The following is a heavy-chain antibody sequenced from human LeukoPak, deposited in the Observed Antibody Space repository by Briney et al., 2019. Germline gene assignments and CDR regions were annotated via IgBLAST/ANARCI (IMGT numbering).Heavy chain of an antibody. CDR2: ISAYNGDT. Sequence: ASVKVSCKASGFTFTKHGISWVRQAPGQGLEWMGWISAYNGDTSYAERLQGRVTMTTDTSTSTAYMDLRSLRSDDTAVYYCARVEAVAGTEGYYYYGMDVWGQGTTVTVSS. D-gene: IGHD6-19*01. V-gene: IGHV1-18*01. J-gene: IGHJ6*02. CDR3: ARVEAVAGTEGYYYYGMDV. CDR1: GFTFTKHG.